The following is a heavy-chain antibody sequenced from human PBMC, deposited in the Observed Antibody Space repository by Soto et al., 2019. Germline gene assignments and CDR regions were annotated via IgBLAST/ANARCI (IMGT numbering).Heavy chain of an antibody. CDR2: IYYSGST. Sequence: KPSETLSLTCTVSGGSISSGDYYWSWIRQPPGKGLEWIGYIYYSGSTYNNPSLKSRVTISVDSSKNQFSLKMSSVTAADTAVYYCAREPVDYYTSGFDYWGQGALVTVSS. D-gene: IGHD3-22*01. CDR3: AREPVDYYTSGFDY. CDR1: GGSISSGDYY. V-gene: IGHV4-30-4*01. J-gene: IGHJ4*02.